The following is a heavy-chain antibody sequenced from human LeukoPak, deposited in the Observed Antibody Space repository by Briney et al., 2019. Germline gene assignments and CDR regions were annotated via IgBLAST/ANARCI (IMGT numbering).Heavy chain of an antibody. CDR3: ARRFFNISGHSNAFDI. CDR1: GASISSSY. CDR2: LHYSGST. Sequence: ASETLSLTCTVSGASISSSYWSWIRQTPGTGLEWIAHLHYSGSTKYNPSLSSRVATSVDTAKNQFSLKLSSVTAADTAVYYCARRFFNISGHSNAFDIWGQGTMVTLSS. D-gene: IGHD3-22*01. J-gene: IGHJ3*02. V-gene: IGHV4-59*12.